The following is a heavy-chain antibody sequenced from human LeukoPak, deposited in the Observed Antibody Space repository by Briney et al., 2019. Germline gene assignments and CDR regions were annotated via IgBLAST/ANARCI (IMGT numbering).Heavy chain of an antibody. J-gene: IGHJ6*03. CDR3: ARGDYDFWSGYVFYYYMDV. D-gene: IGHD3-3*01. Sequence: SETLSLTCTVSGGSISSYYWSWIRQPAGKGLEWIGRIYTSGSTNYNPSLKSRVTMSVDTSKNQFSLKLSSVTAADTAVYYCARGDYDFWSGYVFYYYMDVWGKGTTVTVSS. V-gene: IGHV4-4*07. CDR2: IYTSGST. CDR1: GGSISSYY.